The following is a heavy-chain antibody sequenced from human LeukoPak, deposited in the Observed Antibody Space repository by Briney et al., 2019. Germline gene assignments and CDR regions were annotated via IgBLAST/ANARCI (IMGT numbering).Heavy chain of an antibody. CDR2: VYYSGNT. CDR1: GGSISSGGYY. CDR3: AGGVVSGDYYFDY. D-gene: IGHD3-10*01. Sequence: SQTLSLTCTVSGGSISSGGYYWSWIRQHPGKGLEWIGYVYYSGNTYYNPSLKSRVTISVDTSKNQFSLKLSSVTAADTAVYYCAGGVVSGDYYFDYWGQGTLVTVSS. J-gene: IGHJ4*02. V-gene: IGHV4-31*03.